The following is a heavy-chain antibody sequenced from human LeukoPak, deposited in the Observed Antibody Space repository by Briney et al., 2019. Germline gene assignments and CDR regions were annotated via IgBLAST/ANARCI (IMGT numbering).Heavy chain of an antibody. CDR3: ARAGRYYYDSSGYRSPYDY. CDR2: IIPILGIA. V-gene: IGHV1-69*04. CDR1: GGTFSSYA. J-gene: IGHJ4*02. Sequence: SVKVSCKASGGTFSSYAISWVRQAPGQGLEWMGRIIPILGIANYAQKFQGRVTITADKSTSTAYMELSSLRSEDTAVYYCARAGRYYYDSSGYRSPYDYWGQGTLVTVSS. D-gene: IGHD3-22*01.